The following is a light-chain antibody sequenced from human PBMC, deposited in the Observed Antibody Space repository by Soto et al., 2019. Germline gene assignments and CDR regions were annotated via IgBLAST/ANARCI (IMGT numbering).Light chain of an antibody. CDR3: LQDYNSPYP. Sequence: AIQMTQSPSSLSASVGDRVTITCRASQGVGNDLGWYQHKPGKAPKLLIYAVSSLETGVPSRFSASGSGTDFTLTISSLQPEDFATYYCLQDYNSPYPFGQGTKLEIK. CDR2: AVS. CDR1: QGVGND. V-gene: IGKV1-6*01. J-gene: IGKJ2*01.